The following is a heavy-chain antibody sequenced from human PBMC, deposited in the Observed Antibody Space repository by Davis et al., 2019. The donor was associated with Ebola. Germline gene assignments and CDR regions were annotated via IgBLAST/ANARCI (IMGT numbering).Heavy chain of an antibody. J-gene: IGHJ3*02. CDR1: GGSINRGGSY. CDR3: ARDRPEPESAFDI. CDR2: YYYSGST. D-gene: IGHD1-14*01. Sequence: MPSETLSLTCTVSGGSINRGGSYWTWIRQHPVKGLEWIGYYYYSGSTDYNPCLKTRVTISGDTSKNQFSLKIKSVAAADTAVYFCARDRPEPESAFDIWGQGTVVIVSS. V-gene: IGHV4-31*03.